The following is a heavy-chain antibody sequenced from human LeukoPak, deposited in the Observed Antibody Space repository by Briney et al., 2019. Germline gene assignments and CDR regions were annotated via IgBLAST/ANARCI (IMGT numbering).Heavy chain of an antibody. D-gene: IGHD3-22*01. CDR2: IYTSGST. J-gene: IGHJ2*01. CDR3: ARDRRVAYYYDSSGYYYWYFDL. V-gene: IGHV4-4*07. CDR1: GGSISSYY. Sequence: SETPSLTCTVSGGSISSYYWSWIRQPAGKGLEWIGRIYTSGSTNYNPSLKSRVTMSVDTSKNQFSLKLSSVTAADTAVYYCARDRRVAYYYDSSGYYYWYFDLWGRGTLVTVSS.